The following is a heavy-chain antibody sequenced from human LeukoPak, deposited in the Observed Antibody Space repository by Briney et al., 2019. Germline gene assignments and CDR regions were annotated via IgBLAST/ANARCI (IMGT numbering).Heavy chain of an antibody. CDR3: AKEFLGTVTTNDAFDI. CDR2: IRGSGGST. V-gene: IGHV3-23*01. Sequence: GGSLRLSCAASGFTFSSYAMSWVRQAPGKGLEWVSAIRGSGGSTYYADSVKGRFTISRDNSKNTLYLQMNSLRAEDTAVYYCAKEFLGTVTTNDAFDIGGQGTMVTVSS. J-gene: IGHJ3*02. D-gene: IGHD4-17*01. CDR1: GFTFSSYA.